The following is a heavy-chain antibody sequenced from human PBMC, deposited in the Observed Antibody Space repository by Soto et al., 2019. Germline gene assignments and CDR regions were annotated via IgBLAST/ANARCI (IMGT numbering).Heavy chain of an antibody. Sequence: ASVKVSCKASGYTFTGYYVHWVREAPGQGLEWMGWINPETGGTSYAPKFQGRVTLSRDASINTAYLELSRLRFDDAAVYFCARERYQVISDGMDVWGQGTTVTVSS. CDR2: INPETGGT. J-gene: IGHJ6*02. CDR1: GYTFTGYY. D-gene: IGHD2-2*01. CDR3: ARERYQVISDGMDV. V-gene: IGHV1-2*02.